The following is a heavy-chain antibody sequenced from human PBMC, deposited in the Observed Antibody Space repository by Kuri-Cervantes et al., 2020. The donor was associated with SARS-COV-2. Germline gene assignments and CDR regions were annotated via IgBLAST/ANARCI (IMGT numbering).Heavy chain of an antibody. V-gene: IGHV1-24*01. CDR3: AREGALTIFGVVTVNYYYYGMDV. CDR2: FDPEDGET. CDR1: GYTLTELS. Sequence: ASVKVSCKVSGYTLTELSMHWVRRAPGKGLEWMGGFDPEDGETIYAQKFQGRVTMTEDTSTDTAYMELSSLRSEDTAVYYCAREGALTIFGVVTVNYYYYGMDVWGQGTTVTVSS. D-gene: IGHD3-3*01. J-gene: IGHJ6*02.